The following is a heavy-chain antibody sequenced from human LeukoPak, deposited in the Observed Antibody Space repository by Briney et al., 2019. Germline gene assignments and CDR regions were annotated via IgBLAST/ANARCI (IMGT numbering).Heavy chain of an antibody. D-gene: IGHD3-22*01. J-gene: IGHJ5*02. CDR3: ARTTVVVITNGWFDP. CDR1: GYTFTSYA. Sequence: ASVKVSCKASGYTFTSYAMNWVRQAPGQGLEWMGWINTNTGNPTYAQGFTGRFVFSLDTSVSTAYLQISSLKAEDTAVYYCARTTVVVITNGWFDPWGQGTLVTVSS. CDR2: INTNTGNP. V-gene: IGHV7-4-1*02.